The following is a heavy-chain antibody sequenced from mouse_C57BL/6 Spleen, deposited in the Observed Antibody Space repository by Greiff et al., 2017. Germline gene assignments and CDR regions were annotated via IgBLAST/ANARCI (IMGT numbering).Heavy chain of an antibody. CDR3: ARGGDYGSSVFYAMDY. Sequence: QVQLKESGAELVRPGTSVKVSCKASGYAFTNYLIEWVKQRPGQGLEWIGVINPGSGGTNYNEKFKGKATLTADKSSSTAYMQLSSLTSEDSAVYFCARGGDYGSSVFYAMDYWGQGTSVTVSS. CDR2: INPGSGGT. D-gene: IGHD1-1*01. J-gene: IGHJ4*01. CDR1: GYAFTNYL. V-gene: IGHV1-54*01.